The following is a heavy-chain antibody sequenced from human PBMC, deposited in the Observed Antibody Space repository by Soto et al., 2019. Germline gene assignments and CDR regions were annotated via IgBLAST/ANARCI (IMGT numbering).Heavy chain of an antibody. J-gene: IGHJ4*02. Sequence: VQLVESGGGVVQPGRSLRLSCSASGFTFSDYAMHWVRQAPGKGLEWVAVVSHDGRNTHYADSVKGRLTISRDSSKNTVSLEMTSLRAEDTAVYYCAKGGRQWLVTSDFNYWGQGALVPVSS. CDR3: AKGGRQWLVTSDFNY. D-gene: IGHD6-19*01. CDR1: GFTFSDYA. V-gene: IGHV3-30*18. CDR2: VSHDGRNT.